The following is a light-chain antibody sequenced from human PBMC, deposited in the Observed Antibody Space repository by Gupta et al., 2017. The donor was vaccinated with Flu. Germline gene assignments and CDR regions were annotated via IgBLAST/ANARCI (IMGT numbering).Light chain of an antibody. V-gene: IGLV1-47*01. CDR3: AAWDDSLSGHWV. Sequence: QSVLTQPPSASGTPGQRVTLPCSGSSSNIGSKNVYWYHHIPETAPKHLTYRKKQRPSGVPERFSGAKSGTSASLGTSGLRSENKADYYGAAWDDSLSGHWVFGGGTKLTVL. CDR2: RKK. CDR1: SSNIGSKN. J-gene: IGLJ3*02.